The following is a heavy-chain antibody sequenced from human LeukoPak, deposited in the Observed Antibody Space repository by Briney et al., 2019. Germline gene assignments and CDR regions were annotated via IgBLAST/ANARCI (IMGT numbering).Heavy chain of an antibody. CDR1: GYTFISYG. CDR2: ISAYNGNT. J-gene: IGHJ5*02. Sequence: ASVKVSCKASGYTFISYGISWVRQAPGQGLEWMGWISAYNGNTNYAQKFQGRVTITADESTSTAYMELSSLRSEDTAVYYCARVGGYCSSTSCYNWFDPWGQGTLVTVSS. V-gene: IGHV1-18*04. CDR3: ARVGGYCSSTSCYNWFDP. D-gene: IGHD2-2*01.